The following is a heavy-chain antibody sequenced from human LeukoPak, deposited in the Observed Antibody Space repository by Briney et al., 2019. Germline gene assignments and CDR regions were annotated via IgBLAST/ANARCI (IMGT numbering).Heavy chain of an antibody. CDR1: GYSFTSYW. V-gene: IGHV5-51*01. CDR2: IYPGDSDT. J-gene: IGHJ4*02. Sequence: GESLKISCKGSGYSFTSYWIGWVRPLPGKGLEWMGIIYPGDSDTRYSPSFQGQVTISADKSISTAYLQWSSLKASDTAMYYCARQGTTGTTFNYFDYWGQGTLVTVSS. CDR3: ARQGTTGTTFNYFDY. D-gene: IGHD1-1*01.